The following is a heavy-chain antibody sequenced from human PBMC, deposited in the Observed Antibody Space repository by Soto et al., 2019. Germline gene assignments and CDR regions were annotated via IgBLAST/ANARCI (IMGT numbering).Heavy chain of an antibody. CDR3: AKDLVRRLRDLWLRFSGASDY. CDR2: ISYDGSNK. J-gene: IGHJ4*02. CDR1: GFTFSSYG. Sequence: GGSLRLSCAASGFTFSSYGMHWVRQAPGKGLEWVAVISYDGSNKYYADSVKGRFTISRDNSKNTLYLQMNSLRAEDTAVYYCAKDLVRRLRDLWLRFSGASDYWGQGTLVTVSS. V-gene: IGHV3-30*18. D-gene: IGHD5-12*01.